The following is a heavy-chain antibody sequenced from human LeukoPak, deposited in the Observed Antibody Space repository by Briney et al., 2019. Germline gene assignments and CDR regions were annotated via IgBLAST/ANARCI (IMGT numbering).Heavy chain of an antibody. CDR2: ISASGGGT. J-gene: IGHJ2*01. D-gene: IGHD1-26*01. Sequence: VGSLRLSCAASGFTFSSDGMSWVRQAPGKGLEWVSSISASGGGTVYADSVKGRVTISRDNSKNTLYLQMHSLRAEDTAVYSCAKNLLGSEAFSWYFDLWGRGTLVSVSS. CDR3: AKNLLGSEAFSWYFDL. CDR1: GFTFSSDG. V-gene: IGHV3-23*01.